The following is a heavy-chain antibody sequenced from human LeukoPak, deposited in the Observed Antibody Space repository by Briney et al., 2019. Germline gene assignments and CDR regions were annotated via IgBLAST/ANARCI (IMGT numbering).Heavy chain of an antibody. V-gene: IGHV3-7*01. CDR3: ARVSGRLERQSDLDY. CDR2: IEEDGSEK. Sequence: PGGSLKLSCAASGFTFSSYWMSWVRQAPGKGLEWVANIEEDGSEKYYVDSVKGRFTISRDNAQASLYLQMISLRADDTAVYYCARVSGRLERQSDLDYWGQGTLVIVSS. D-gene: IGHD1-1*01. J-gene: IGHJ4*02. CDR1: GFTFSSYW.